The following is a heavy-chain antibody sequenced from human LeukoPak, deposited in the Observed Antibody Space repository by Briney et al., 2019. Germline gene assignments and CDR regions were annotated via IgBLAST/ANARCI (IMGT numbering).Heavy chain of an antibody. Sequence: GGTLRLSCAASGFTFSDYYMSWIRHAPGKGLERISYISDSSSYTNYADSVKGRFTISRDNAKNSLYLQMNSLRAEDTAVYYCARDRVGYYFDYWGQGTLVTVSS. V-gene: IGHV3-11*05. CDR1: GFTFSDYY. CDR3: ARDRVGYYFDY. CDR2: ISDSSSYT. J-gene: IGHJ4*02. D-gene: IGHD1-26*01.